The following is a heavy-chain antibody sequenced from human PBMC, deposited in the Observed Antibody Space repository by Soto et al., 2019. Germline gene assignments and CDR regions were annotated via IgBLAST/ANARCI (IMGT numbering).Heavy chain of an antibody. J-gene: IGHJ5*02. CDR3: ARGIAARPFGWFDP. CDR1: GGSVSGYY. D-gene: IGHD6-6*01. V-gene: IGHV4-34*01. CDR2: INHSGST. Sequence: PSETLSLTCAVYGGSVSGYYWSWIRQPPGKGLEWIGEINHSGSTNYNPSLKSRVTISVDTSKNQFSLKLSSVTAADTAVYYCARGIAARPFGWFDPWGQGTLVTVSS.